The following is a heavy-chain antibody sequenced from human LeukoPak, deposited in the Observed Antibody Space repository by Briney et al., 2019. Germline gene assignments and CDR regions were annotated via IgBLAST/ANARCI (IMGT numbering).Heavy chain of an antibody. CDR3: ARGNGNLRAFDI. V-gene: IGHV4-30-2*01. CDR1: GGSISSGGYS. J-gene: IGHJ3*02. D-gene: IGHD4-23*01. Sequence: SETLSLTCAVSGGSISSGGYSWSWIRQPPGKGLEWIGYIYHSGSTYYNPSLKSRVTISVDRSKNQFSLKLSSVTAADTAVYYCARGNGNLRAFDIWGQGTMVTVSS. CDR2: IYHSGST.